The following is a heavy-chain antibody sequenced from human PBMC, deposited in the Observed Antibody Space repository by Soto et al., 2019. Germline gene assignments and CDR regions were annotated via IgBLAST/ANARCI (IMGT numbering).Heavy chain of an antibody. J-gene: IGHJ4*02. Sequence: GGLLRLSCAASGFTFSSYAMTWVRQAPGKGLEWVSTIDKSGGITYYADSVKGRFTISRDNSKNTLYLQMNSLRAEDTAVYYCAKDTFDTSMAKTDYWGQGTLVTVSS. CDR2: IDKSGGIT. CDR3: AKDTFDTSMAKTDY. CDR1: GFTFSSYA. V-gene: IGHV3-23*01. D-gene: IGHD5-18*01.